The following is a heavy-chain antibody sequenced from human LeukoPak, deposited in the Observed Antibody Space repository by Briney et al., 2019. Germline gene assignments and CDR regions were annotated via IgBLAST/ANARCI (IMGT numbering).Heavy chain of an antibody. V-gene: IGHV3-33*01. D-gene: IGHD6-13*01. CDR2: IWYDGSNK. CDR1: GFTFSSYG. J-gene: IGHJ4*02. Sequence: GGSLRLSCAASGFTFSSYGMHWVRQAPGKGLERVAVIWYDGSNKYYADSVKGRFTISRDNSKNTLYLQMNSLRAEDTAVYYCARDREVAAAGSAFDYWGQGTLVTVSS. CDR3: ARDREVAAAGSAFDY.